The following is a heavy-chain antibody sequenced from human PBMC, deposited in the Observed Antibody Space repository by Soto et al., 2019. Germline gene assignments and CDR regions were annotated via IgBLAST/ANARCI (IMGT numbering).Heavy chain of an antibody. Sequence: SETLSLTCTVSGGSISSYYGSWIRQPPGKGLEWIGYIYYSGSTNYNPSLKSRVTISVDTSKNQFSLKLSSVTAADTAVYYCARTAYYYDSSGYSQGFNFDYWGQGTLVTVSS. J-gene: IGHJ4*02. CDR3: ARTAYYYDSSGYSQGFNFDY. D-gene: IGHD3-22*01. V-gene: IGHV4-59*01. CDR1: GGSISSYY. CDR2: IYYSGST.